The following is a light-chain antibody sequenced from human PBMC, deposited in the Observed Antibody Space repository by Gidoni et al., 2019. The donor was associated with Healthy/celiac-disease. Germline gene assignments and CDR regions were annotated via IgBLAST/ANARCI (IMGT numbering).Light chain of an antibody. Sequence: TQMTPSPSSLSASVGDRVTITCRASQSISSYLDWYQQKPGKAPKLLIYAAASLQSGGPSRFSGSGSGTDFTLTISSLQPEDFATYYCQQSYSTPPIFTFGPGTKVDIK. V-gene: IGKV1-39*01. CDR1: QSISSY. CDR2: AAA. CDR3: QQSYSTPPIFT. J-gene: IGKJ3*01.